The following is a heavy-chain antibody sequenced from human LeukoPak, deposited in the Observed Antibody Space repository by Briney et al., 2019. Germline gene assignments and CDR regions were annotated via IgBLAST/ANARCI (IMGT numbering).Heavy chain of an antibody. CDR2: IWYDGSNK. V-gene: IGHV3-33*01. Sequence: GRSLRLSCAASGFTFSSYGMHWVRQAPGKGLEWVAVIWYDGSNKYYADSVKGRFTISRDNSKNTLYLQMNSLRAEDTAVYYCAATAGRPSPFDIWGQGTMVTVSS. J-gene: IGHJ3*02. CDR3: AATAGRPSPFDI. D-gene: IGHD3-10*01. CDR1: GFTFSSYG.